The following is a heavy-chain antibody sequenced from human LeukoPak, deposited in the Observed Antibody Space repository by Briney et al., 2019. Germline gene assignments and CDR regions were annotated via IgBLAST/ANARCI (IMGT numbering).Heavy chain of an antibody. D-gene: IGHD5-24*01. CDR1: GFTFSSYW. CDR3: TRDQMNY. CDR2: INTDGSST. V-gene: IGHV3-74*01. J-gene: IGHJ4*02. Sequence: QPGGSLRLSCAASGFTFSSYWMHWVRQAPGKGLVWVSRINTDGSSTTYADSVKGRFTISRDTSKNTVSLQMNSLRVEDTAMYYCTRDQMNYWGQGTLVTVSS.